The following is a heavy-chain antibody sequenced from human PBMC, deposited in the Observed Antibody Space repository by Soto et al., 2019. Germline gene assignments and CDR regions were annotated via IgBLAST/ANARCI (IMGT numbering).Heavy chain of an antibody. CDR2: IGASGTPT. Sequence: EVQLLESGGGLVQPGGSLRLSCAASGFTFSSYAMKWVRQAPGKGMEWVSLIGASGTPTYYADSVKGRFTISRDNSGNTLFLEMYSLRAEDTAVYYCARYIPGVRYYGMDVWGQGTTVTVS. D-gene: IGHD2-2*01. CDR1: GFTFSSYA. CDR3: ARYIPGVRYYGMDV. V-gene: IGHV3-23*01. J-gene: IGHJ6*02.